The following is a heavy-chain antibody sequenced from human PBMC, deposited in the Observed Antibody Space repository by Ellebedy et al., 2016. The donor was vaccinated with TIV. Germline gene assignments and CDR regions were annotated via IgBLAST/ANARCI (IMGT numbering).Heavy chain of an antibody. CDR3: ARSGEHDT. CDR1: GFIFSDYG. CDR2: VSYEGSVQ. D-gene: IGHD1-26*01. Sequence: GESLKISCVGSGFIFSDYGMHWVRRAPGKGLEWMAVVSYEGSVQYYRDSVKGRFTISRDDAKNSLFLQMNSLRAEDTAVYYCARSGEHDTWGQGTLVTVSS. V-gene: IGHV3-30*03. J-gene: IGHJ5*02.